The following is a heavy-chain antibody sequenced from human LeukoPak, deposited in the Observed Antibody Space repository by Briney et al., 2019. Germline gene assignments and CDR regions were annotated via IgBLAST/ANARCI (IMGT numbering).Heavy chain of an antibody. CDR2: ISAYNGNT. V-gene: IGHV1-18*01. J-gene: IGHJ4*02. D-gene: IGHD3-22*01. CDR3: ARGTPMIVVVIPVTGADY. CDR1: GGTFSSYA. Sequence: ASVKVSCKASGGTFSSYAISWVRQAPGQGPEWMGWISAYNGNTNYAQKLQGRVTMTTDTSTSTAYMELRSLRSDDTAVYYCARGTPMIVVVIPVTGADYWGQGTLVTVSS.